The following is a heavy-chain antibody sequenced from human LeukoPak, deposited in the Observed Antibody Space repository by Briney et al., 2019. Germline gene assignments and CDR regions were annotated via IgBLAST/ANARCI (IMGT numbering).Heavy chain of an antibody. CDR1: GFTFSSYS. CDR3: ARGHIVVVPAAMVGGYYYYYYGMDV. D-gene: IGHD2-2*01. V-gene: IGHV3-48*01. J-gene: IGHJ6*02. CDR2: ISSSSSTI. Sequence: GGSLRLSCAASGFTFSSYSMNWVRQAPGKGLEWVSYISSSSSTIYYADSVKGRFTISRDNAKNSLYLQMNSLRAEDTAVYYCARGHIVVVPAAMVGGYYYYYYGMDVWGQGTTVTVSS.